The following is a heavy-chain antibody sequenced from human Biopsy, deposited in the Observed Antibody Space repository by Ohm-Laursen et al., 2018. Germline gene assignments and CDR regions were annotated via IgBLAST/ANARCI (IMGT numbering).Heavy chain of an antibody. V-gene: IGHV4-59*08. CDR3: ARRLPLRGYAFDV. Sequence: PLGTLSLTCTVSGVSITAYYWNWIRQAPGKGLEWIGNIYYRGNTNYSPSLKSRVTISLDTSKNQFSLKLNSVTATDTAVYYCARRLPLRGYAFDVWGQGTLVTVSS. J-gene: IGHJ3*01. D-gene: IGHD3-10*01. CDR2: IYYRGNT. CDR1: GVSITAYY.